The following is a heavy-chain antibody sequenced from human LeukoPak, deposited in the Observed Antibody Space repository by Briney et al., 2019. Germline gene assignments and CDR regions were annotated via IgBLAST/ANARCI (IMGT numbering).Heavy chain of an antibody. J-gene: IGHJ1*01. D-gene: IGHD3-22*01. V-gene: IGHV3-48*03. Sequence: GGSLRLSCAASGFTFSSYEMNWVRQAPGKGLEWDSYISSSGSTIYYADSVKGRFTISRDNAKNSLYLRMNSLRAEDTAVYYCASGDDSSLPAPIWGQGTLVTVSS. CDR1: GFTFSSYE. CDR3: ASGDDSSLPAPI. CDR2: ISSSGSTI.